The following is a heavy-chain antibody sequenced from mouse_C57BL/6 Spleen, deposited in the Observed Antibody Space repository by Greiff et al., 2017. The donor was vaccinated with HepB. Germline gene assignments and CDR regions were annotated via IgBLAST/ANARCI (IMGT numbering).Heavy chain of an antibody. J-gene: IGHJ3*01. Sequence: QVTLKVSGAELARPGASVKMSCKASGYTFTSYTMHWVKQRPGQGLEWIGYINPSSGYTKYNQKFKDKATLTADKSSSTAYMQLSSLTSEDSAVYYCARFYDGYLAWFAYWGQGTLVTVSA. CDR1: GYTFTSYT. CDR2: INPSSGYT. CDR3: ARFYDGYLAWFAY. V-gene: IGHV1-4*01. D-gene: IGHD2-3*01.